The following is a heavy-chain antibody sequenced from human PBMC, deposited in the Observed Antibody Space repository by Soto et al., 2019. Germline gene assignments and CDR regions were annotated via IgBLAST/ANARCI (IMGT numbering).Heavy chain of an antibody. Sequence: EVQLLESGGGLVQPGGSLRLSCAASGFTFSTYAMSWVRQAPGKGLVWVSAISGSGGSTFYADSVKGRFTISRENSMNTLYLQMNSLRTEDTAVYFCAHPRGFGVFDAYDIWGQGTMVTVSS. CDR1: GFTFSTYA. J-gene: IGHJ3*02. D-gene: IGHD3-10*01. CDR3: AHPRGFGVFDAYDI. V-gene: IGHV3-23*01. CDR2: ISGSGGST.